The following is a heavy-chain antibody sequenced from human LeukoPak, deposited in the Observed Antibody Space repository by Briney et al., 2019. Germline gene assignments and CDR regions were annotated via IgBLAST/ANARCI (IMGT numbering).Heavy chain of an antibody. CDR3: ARDGIAAAGAYFDY. Sequence: SVKVSCKASGGTFGSYAISWVRQAPGQGLEWMGGIIPIFGTANYAQKFQGRVTITADESTSTAYMELSSLRSEDTAVYYCARDGIAAAGAYFDYWGQGTLVTVSS. J-gene: IGHJ4*02. CDR2: IIPIFGTA. V-gene: IGHV1-69*13. D-gene: IGHD6-13*01. CDR1: GGTFGSYA.